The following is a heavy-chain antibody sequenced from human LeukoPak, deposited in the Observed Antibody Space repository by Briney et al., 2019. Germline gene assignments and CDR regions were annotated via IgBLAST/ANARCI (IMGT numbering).Heavy chain of an antibody. V-gene: IGHV1-69*13. CDR1: GYTFTSYG. CDR2: IIPIFGTA. J-gene: IGHJ4*02. CDR3: ARSGSLFRTVTTCYFDY. D-gene: IGHD4-17*01. Sequence: ASVKVSCKASGYTFTSYGISWVRQAPGQGLEWMGGIIPIFGTANYAQKFQGRVTITADESTSTAYMELSSLRSEDTAVYYCARSGSLFRTVTTCYFDYWGQGTLVTVSS.